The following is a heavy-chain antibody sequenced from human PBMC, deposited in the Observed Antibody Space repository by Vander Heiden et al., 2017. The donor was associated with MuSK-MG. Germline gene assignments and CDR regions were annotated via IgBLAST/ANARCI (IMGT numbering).Heavy chain of an antibody. CDR3: ASRYSSSWSLDY. V-gene: IGHV3-30*04. Sequence: VHLVESGGGVVQPGRSLRLSCGASGFLFSSYAMHGVRQAPGKGLEWVAVISDDGSKKYYADSVKGRFTISRDNSKNMLALQMDRLRVEDTALYYCASRYSSSWSLDYWGQGTLVTVSS. J-gene: IGHJ4*02. D-gene: IGHD6-13*01. CDR2: ISDDGSKK. CDR1: GFLFSSYA.